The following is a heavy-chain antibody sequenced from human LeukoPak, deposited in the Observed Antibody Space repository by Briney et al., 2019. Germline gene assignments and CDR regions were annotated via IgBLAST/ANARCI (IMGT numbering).Heavy chain of an antibody. V-gene: IGHV3-30*18. CDR3: AKDPLLYDSSGYYSYYFDY. Sequence: GGSLRLSCAASGFTFSSYGMHWVRQAPGKGLEWVAVISYDRSNKYYADSVKGRFTISRDNSKNTLYLQMNSLRAEDTAVYYCAKDPLLYDSSGYYSYYFDYWGQGTLVTVSS. CDR1: GFTFSSYG. J-gene: IGHJ4*02. CDR2: ISYDRSNK. D-gene: IGHD3-22*01.